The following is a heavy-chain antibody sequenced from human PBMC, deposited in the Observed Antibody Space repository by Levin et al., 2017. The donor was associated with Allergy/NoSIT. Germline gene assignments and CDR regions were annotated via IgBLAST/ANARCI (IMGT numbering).Heavy chain of an antibody. CDR3: VRDNPNYLTTRLFDY. CDR1: GASISSGDFF. CDR2: IYHSGRT. D-gene: IGHD1-14*01. J-gene: IGHJ4*02. V-gene: IGHV4-30-4*01. Sequence: SCSVSGASISSGDFFWTWIRQSPGKGLEWLGNIYHSGRTFYNPSLRSRLVISGDTSNNQFSLELNSVTTADTAVYYCVRDNPNYLTTRLFDYWGQGILVTVSS.